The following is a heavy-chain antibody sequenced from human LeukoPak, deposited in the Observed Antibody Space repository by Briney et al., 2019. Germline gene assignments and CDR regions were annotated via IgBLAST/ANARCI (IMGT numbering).Heavy chain of an antibody. CDR1: GFTFSSYS. CDR3: ARVGYCSSTSCSRTIYAEYFQH. V-gene: IGHV3-21*01. Sequence: PGGSLRLSCAASGFTFSSYSTNWVRQAPGKGLEWVSSISSSSSYIYYADSVKGRFTISRDNAKNSLYLQMNSLRAEDTAVYYCARVGYCSSTSCSRTIYAEYFQHWGQGTLVTVSS. D-gene: IGHD2-2*01. CDR2: ISSSSSYI. J-gene: IGHJ1*01.